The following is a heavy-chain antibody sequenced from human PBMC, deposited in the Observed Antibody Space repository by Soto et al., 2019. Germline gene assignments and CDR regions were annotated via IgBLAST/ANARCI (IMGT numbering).Heavy chain of an antibody. CDR3: ARDGLPFALDI. D-gene: IGHD3-16*01. CDR2: IKEDGSEK. V-gene: IGHV3-7*03. J-gene: IGHJ3*02. CDR1: GFTFSRHW. Sequence: GVSLRLSCAATGFTFSRHWMSWVRQAPGKGLEWVAKIKEDGSEKNYVDSVKGRFTISRDNAKNSLYLQMNSLRAEDTAVYYCARDGLPFALDIWGKGTMATVSS.